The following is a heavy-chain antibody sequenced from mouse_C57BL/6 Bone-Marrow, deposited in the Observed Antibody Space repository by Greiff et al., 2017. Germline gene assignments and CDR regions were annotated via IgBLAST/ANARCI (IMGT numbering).Heavy chain of an antibody. CDR2: ISSGGSYT. V-gene: IGHV5-6*01. CDR1: GFTFSSYG. CDR3: ARQGRGYAMDY. J-gene: IGHJ4*01. Sequence: EVQVVESGGDLVKPGGSLKLSCAASGFTFSSYGMSWVRPTPDKRLEWVATISSGGSYTYYPDSVKGRFTISRDNAKNTLYLQMSSLKSEDTAMYYCARQGRGYAMDYWGQGTSVTVSS.